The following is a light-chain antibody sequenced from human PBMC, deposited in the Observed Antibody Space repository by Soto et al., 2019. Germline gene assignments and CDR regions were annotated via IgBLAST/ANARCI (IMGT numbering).Light chain of an antibody. CDR2: SNN. J-gene: IGLJ1*01. CDR1: SSNIGAGYD. V-gene: IGLV1-40*01. Sequence: SVLTQPPSVSGAPGQRVTISCTGSSSNIGAGYDVHWYQQLPGTAPKLLIYSNNQRPSGVPDRFSGSKSGTSASLAISGLQSEDEGDYYCAAWDDSLNGRYVFGTGTKVTVL. CDR3: AAWDDSLNGRYV.